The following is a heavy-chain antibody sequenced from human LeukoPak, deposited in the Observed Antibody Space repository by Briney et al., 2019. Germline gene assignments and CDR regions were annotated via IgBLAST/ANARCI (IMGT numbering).Heavy chain of an antibody. CDR1: GVSISGYY. CDR3: ARAVRYNWNYWFDP. J-gene: IGHJ5*02. D-gene: IGHD1-7*01. Sequence: AETLSLTCTVSGVSISGYYGSWIRQPAGKGLEWIGRIYISRGTNYNPSLTSRVIMSVDTSKNQFSLQLTSVTAADTAVYYCARAVRYNWNYWFDPWGQGTLVTVSS. CDR2: IYISRGT. V-gene: IGHV4-4*07.